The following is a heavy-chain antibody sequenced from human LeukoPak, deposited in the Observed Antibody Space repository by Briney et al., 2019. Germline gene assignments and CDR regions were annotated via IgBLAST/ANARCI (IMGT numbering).Heavy chain of an antibody. CDR2: INWNGGST. D-gene: IGHD2-2*01. CDR3: ARSFCSSTSCYLPHDAFDI. J-gene: IGHJ3*02. V-gene: IGHV3-20*04. Sequence: PGGSLRLSCAASGFTFDDYGMSWVRQAPGKGLEWVSGINWNGGSTGYADSVKGRFTISRDNAKNSLYLQMNSLRAEDTALYYCARSFCSSTSCYLPHDAFDIWGQGTMVTVS. CDR1: GFTFDDYG.